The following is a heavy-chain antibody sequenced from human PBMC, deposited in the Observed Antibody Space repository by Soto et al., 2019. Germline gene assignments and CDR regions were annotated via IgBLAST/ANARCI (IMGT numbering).Heavy chain of an antibody. CDR1: GFTFSSYG. D-gene: IGHD6-13*01. J-gene: IGHJ4*02. V-gene: IGHV3-30*18. Sequence: PGGSLRLSCAASGFTFSSYGMHWVRQAPGKGLEWVAVISYDGSNKYYADSVKGRFTISRDNSKNTLYLQMNSLRAEDTAVYYCAKDPGMGSSWYLTPYFDYWGQGT. CDR2: ISYDGSNK. CDR3: AKDPGMGSSWYLTPYFDY.